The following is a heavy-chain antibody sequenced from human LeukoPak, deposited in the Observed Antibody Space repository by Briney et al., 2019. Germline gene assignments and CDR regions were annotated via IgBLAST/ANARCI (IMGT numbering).Heavy chain of an antibody. CDR2: IYYSGRT. Sequence: SETLSLTCTVSGGSISSYYWSWIRQPPRKGLEWIGYIYYSGRTNYNPSLKSRVTISVGTSKNQFSLKLSSVTAADTAVYYCATGDSSGYYFAEYFQHWGQGTLVTVSS. J-gene: IGHJ1*01. CDR3: ATGDSSGYYFAEYFQH. CDR1: GGSISSYY. D-gene: IGHD3-22*01. V-gene: IGHV4-59*08.